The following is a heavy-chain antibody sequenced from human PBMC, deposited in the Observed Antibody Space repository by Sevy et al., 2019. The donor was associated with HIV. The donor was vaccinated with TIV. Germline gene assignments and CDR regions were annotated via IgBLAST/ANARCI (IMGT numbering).Heavy chain of an antibody. CDR2: ISSGSTYT. CDR1: GFTFSAYY. V-gene: IGHV3-11*06. D-gene: IGHD4-17*01. Sequence: GGYLRLSCAASGFTFSAYYMTWIRQAPGKGLERVSYISSGSTYTNYADSVKGRFTVSRDNAKNSLYLQMNSLRAEDTAVYYCSRSRSNYGDYYFDYWGQGTLVTVSS. CDR3: SRSRSNYGDYYFDY. J-gene: IGHJ4*02.